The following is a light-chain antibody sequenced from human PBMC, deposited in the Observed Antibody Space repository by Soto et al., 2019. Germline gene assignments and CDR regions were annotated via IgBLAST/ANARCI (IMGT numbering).Light chain of an antibody. Sequence: EIVLTQSPGTPSLSPGERATLSCRASQSVGGSYLAWFQQKPGQAPRLLIYVASTRATGVPDRFSGSGSATDFSLTIDSLEPEDFAGYYCRHYGSSPWTFGQGTKVEIK. V-gene: IGKV3-20*01. CDR1: QSVGGSY. J-gene: IGKJ1*01. CDR2: VAS. CDR3: RHYGSSPWT.